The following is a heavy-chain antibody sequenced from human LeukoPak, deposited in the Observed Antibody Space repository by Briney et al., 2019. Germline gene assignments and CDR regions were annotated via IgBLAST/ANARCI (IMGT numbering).Heavy chain of an antibody. V-gene: IGHV3-30*04. CDR3: VRDNYGGILDF. CDR2: VLYNGSKK. CDR1: GFTFTRYT. D-gene: IGHD2-21*01. Sequence: GGSLRLSCAASGFTFTRYTMHWVRQAPGKGLEWVALVLYNGSKKYYADSLKGRFTLSRDNSKNTLSLEMNALRADDTAVYYCVRDNYGGILDFWGQGTLVTVSS. J-gene: IGHJ4*02.